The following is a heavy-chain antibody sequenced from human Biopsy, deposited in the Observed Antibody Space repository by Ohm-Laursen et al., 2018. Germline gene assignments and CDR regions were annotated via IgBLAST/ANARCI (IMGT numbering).Heavy chain of an antibody. CDR2: INHRGST. J-gene: IGHJ6*02. CDR1: GYSISSGYY. V-gene: IGHV4-4*03. CDR3: ARAVDYYDPYYYYGLDV. Sequence: PGTLSLTCAVSGYSISSGYYWSWIRQPPGKGLEWIGEINHRGSTNYNPSLKSRVAISVDTSKNQFSLKLRSVTAADTAVYYCARAVDYYDPYYYYGLDVWGQGTTVTVSS. D-gene: IGHD3-16*01.